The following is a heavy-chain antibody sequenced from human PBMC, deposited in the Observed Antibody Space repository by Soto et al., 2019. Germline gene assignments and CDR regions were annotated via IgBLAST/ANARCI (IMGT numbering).Heavy chain of an antibody. V-gene: IGHV4-61*03. D-gene: IGHD3-3*02. CDR2: IYYSGNT. Sequence: LEPLSLTGTASGGSVGSGSYYWRWIRQPLGKGLEWIGYIYYSGNTDYNPSLRGRATISGDEGKNHFSMQLTSVTSADTAIYNCARDSVLAYY. J-gene: IGHJ6*03. CDR1: GGSVGSGSYY. CDR3: ARDSVLAYY.